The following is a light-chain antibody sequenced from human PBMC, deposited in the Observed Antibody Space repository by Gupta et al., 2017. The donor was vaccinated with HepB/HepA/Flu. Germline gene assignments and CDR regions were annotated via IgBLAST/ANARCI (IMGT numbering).Light chain of an antibody. CDR2: QAS. J-gene: IGKJ1*01. CDR3: QHDNSWPWT. CDR1: QTIGSW. V-gene: IGKV1-5*03. Sequence: DIQMTQPPSTLSASVGDRVTITCRASQTIGSWLAWYQQKPGKAPNLLIYQASGLESGVPSRFSGSGSETEFTLTISSLQPDDFATYYCQHDNSWPWTFGQGTKLEIK.